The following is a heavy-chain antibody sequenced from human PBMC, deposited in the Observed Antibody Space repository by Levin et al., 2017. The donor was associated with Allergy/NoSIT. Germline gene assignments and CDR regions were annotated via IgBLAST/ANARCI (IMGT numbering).Heavy chain of an antibody. J-gene: IGHJ3*02. D-gene: IGHD3-10*02. V-gene: IGHV4-34*01. CDR2: INHSGST. Sequence: PGGSLRLSCAVYGGSFSGYYWSWIRQPPGKGLEWIGEINHSGSTNYNPSLKSRVTISVDTSKNQFSLKLSSVTAADTAVYYCARGDPMSPRDGAFDIWGQGTMVTVSS. CDR1: GGSFSGYY. CDR3: ARGDPMSPRDGAFDI.